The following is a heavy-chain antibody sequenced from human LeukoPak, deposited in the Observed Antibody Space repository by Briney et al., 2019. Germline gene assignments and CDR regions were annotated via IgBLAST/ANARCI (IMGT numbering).Heavy chain of an antibody. CDR2: IYSGGDT. D-gene: IGHD3-22*01. CDR1: GFTVSSNY. V-gene: IGHV3-53*01. CDR3: ATEGDSSGYYDY. Sequence: PGGSLRLSCAASGFTVSSNYMSWIRQAPGKGLEWVSVIYSGGDTYYAGSVKGRFTISRDKSKNTLFLQMNSLRAEDTAVYYCATEGDSSGYYDYWGQGTLVTVSS. J-gene: IGHJ4*02.